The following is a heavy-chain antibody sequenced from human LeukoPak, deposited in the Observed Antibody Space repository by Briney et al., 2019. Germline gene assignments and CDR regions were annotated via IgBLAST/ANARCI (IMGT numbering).Heavy chain of an antibody. D-gene: IGHD6-19*01. J-gene: IGHJ3*02. Sequence: PSETLSLTCTVSGGSISSYYWSWIRQPPGKGLEWIGYIYYSGSTNYNPSLKSRVTISVDTSKNQFSLKLSSVTAADTAVYYCASVNSSGWGDGAFDIWGQGTMVTVSS. V-gene: IGHV4-59*01. CDR2: IYYSGST. CDR1: GGSISSYY. CDR3: ASVNSSGWGDGAFDI.